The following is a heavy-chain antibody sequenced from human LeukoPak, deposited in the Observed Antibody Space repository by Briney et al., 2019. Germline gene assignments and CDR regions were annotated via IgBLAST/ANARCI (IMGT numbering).Heavy chain of an antibody. CDR3: ARGEDFERYYLAY. J-gene: IGHJ4*02. CDR1: GGSISSGSYY. CDR2: IFHSGST. V-gene: IGHV4-39*07. D-gene: IGHD3-9*01. Sequence: PSETLSLTCTVSGGSISSGSYYWSWIRQPPGKGLEWIGQIFHSGSTSYSPSLKSRVTISVDKSKNQFSLRLTSVTAADTAVYFCARGEDFERYYLAYWGQGTLVTVSS.